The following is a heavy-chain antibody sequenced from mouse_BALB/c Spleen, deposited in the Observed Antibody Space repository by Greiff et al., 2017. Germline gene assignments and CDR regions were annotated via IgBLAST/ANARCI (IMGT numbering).Heavy chain of an antibody. Sequence: PGGSMKLSCVASGFTFSSYWMSWVRQSPEKGLEWVAEIRLKSDNYATHYAESVKGKFTISRDDSKSRLYLQMNSLRAEDTGIYYCTLRLDYWGQGTTLTVSS. CDR1: GFTFSSYW. D-gene: IGHD1-2*01. CDR3: TLRLDY. CDR2: IRLKSDNYAT. V-gene: IGHV6-6*02. J-gene: IGHJ2*01.